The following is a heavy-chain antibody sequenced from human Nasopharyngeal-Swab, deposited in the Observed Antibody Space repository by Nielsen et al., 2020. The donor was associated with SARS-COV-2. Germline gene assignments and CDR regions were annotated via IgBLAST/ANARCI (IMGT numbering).Heavy chain of an antibody. CDR3: ARGDGSSSWPNFDY. Sequence: PGKGLEWIGYIYYSGSTNYNPSLKSRVTISVDTSKNQFSLKLSSVTAADTAVYYCARGDGSSSWPNFDYWGQGTLVTVSS. J-gene: IGHJ4*02. D-gene: IGHD6-13*01. V-gene: IGHV4-59*13. CDR2: IYYSGST.